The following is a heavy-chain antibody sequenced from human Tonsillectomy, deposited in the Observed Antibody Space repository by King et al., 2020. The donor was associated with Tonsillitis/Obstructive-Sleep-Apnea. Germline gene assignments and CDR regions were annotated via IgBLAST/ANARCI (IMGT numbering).Heavy chain of an antibody. CDR1: GFTFSYYG. V-gene: IGHV3-30*18. CDR2: ISYDGSTK. Sequence: VQLVESGGGVVQPGRSLRLSCAASGFTFSYYGMHWVRQAPGKGLEWVAVISYDGSTKYYADSVKGRFAISRDNSKNTLYLQMNSRRDGGTAVYYCAKDQHANPVLYPLANYYYYMDVWGKGTTVTVSS. CDR3: AKDQHANPVLYPLANYYYYMDV. D-gene: IGHD2-2*02. J-gene: IGHJ6*03.